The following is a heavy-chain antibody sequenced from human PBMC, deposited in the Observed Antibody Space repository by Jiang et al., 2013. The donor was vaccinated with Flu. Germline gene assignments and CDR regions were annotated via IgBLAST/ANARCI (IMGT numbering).Heavy chain of an antibody. Sequence: SGSGLVKPSETLSLTCTVSGASVSSGSYYWNWIRQPPGRGLEWIGYVYYSGSTNYNPSLKSPVTISVDTSKNQFSLKLSSVTTADTAVYYCARSRPYESGGYYDAFDMWGQGTRVTVSS. J-gene: IGHJ3*02. CDR3: ARSRPYESGGYYDAFDM. D-gene: IGHD3-10*01. CDR1: GASVSSGSYY. V-gene: IGHV4-61*01. CDR2: VYYSGST.